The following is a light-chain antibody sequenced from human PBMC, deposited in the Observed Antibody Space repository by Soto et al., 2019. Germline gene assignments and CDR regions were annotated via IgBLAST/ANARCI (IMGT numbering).Light chain of an antibody. CDR2: AAS. Sequence: EIVLTQSPGTLSLSPGESATLSCRASQSVNSRFLAWYQHKPGQAPRLLIYAASTRATGIPDRFSGSASGTDFTHTISRLEPEAFAVYYCQQYGDSPPNTFGQGTQLEIK. CDR1: QSVNSRF. V-gene: IGKV3-20*01. J-gene: IGKJ2*01. CDR3: QQYGDSPPNT.